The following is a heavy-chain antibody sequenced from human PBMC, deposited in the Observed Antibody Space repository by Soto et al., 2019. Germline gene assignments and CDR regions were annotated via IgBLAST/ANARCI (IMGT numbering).Heavy chain of an antibody. CDR2: MSYSGST. J-gene: IGHJ5*02. V-gene: IGHV4-31*03. CDR1: GGSTSSGGYY. Sequence: QVQLQESGPGLVKPSQTLSLTCTVSGGSTSSGGYYWSWIRQHPGKGLEWIGYMSYSGSTYNNPSXKXXGTISVDTSKTQFSLKLSSVTAADTAVYYCARRDVLRYFDPWGQGTLVTVSS. D-gene: IGHD3-9*01. CDR3: ARRDVLRYFDP.